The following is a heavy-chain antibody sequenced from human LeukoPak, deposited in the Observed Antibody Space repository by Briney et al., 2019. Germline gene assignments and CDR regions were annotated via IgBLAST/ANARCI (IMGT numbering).Heavy chain of an antibody. V-gene: IGHV4-38-2*02. CDR1: GYSISSGYY. Sequence: SETLSLTCTVSGYSISSGYYWGWIRQPPGKGLERIGSIYHSGSTYYNPSLKSRVSISVDTSKNQFSLKLTSVTAADTAVYYCARAPEYGLYYFDYWGQGTLVTVSS. CDR2: IYHSGST. D-gene: IGHD1-14*01. J-gene: IGHJ4*02. CDR3: ARAPEYGLYYFDY.